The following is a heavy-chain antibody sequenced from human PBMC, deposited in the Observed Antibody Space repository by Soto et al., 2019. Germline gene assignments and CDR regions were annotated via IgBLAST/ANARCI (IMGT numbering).Heavy chain of an antibody. CDR3: AGECFSSSDFAY. D-gene: IGHD2-2*01. V-gene: IGHV1-69*13. CDR1: GGTLGSHS. Sequence: SVKVSCKASGGTLGSHSITWVRQAPGQGLDWMGRIVPYFTTPKFAQKFQGRVTIAADESSNTVYMELSGVTSEDTAMYSCAGECFSSSDFAYWGQGTLVTVSS. CDR2: IVPYFTTP. J-gene: IGHJ4*02.